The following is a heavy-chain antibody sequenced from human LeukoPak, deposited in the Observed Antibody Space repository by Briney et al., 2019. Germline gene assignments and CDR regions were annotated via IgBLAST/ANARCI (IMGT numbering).Heavy chain of an antibody. CDR2: IYYSGST. J-gene: IGHJ5*02. CDR1: GGSISSYY. CDR3: ARLNFVYQAWFDP. D-gene: IGHD5/OR15-5a*01. V-gene: IGHV4-59*08. Sequence: SKTLSLTCTVSGGSISSYYWSWIRQPPGKGLEWIGYIYYSGSTNYNPSLKSRVTISVDTSKNQFSLKLSSVTAADTAVYYCARLNFVYQAWFDPWGQGTLVTVSS.